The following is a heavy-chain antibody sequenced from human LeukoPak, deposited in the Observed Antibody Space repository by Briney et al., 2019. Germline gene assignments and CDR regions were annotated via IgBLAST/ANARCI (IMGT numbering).Heavy chain of an antibody. CDR1: GFTFSSYE. CDR3: ARLPGYSSSWYDWYFDL. CDR2: ISSSASTI. J-gene: IGHJ2*01. D-gene: IGHD6-13*01. Sequence: GGSLRLSCAASGFTFSSYEMSWVRQAPGKGREGVSYISSSASTIYSADSVKGRFTISRDNAKNSLYLQMNSLRAEDTAVYYCARLPGYSSSWYDWYFDLWGRGTLVTVSS. V-gene: IGHV3-48*03.